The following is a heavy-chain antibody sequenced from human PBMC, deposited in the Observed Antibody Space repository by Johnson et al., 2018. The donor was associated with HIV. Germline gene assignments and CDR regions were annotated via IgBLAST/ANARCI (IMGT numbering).Heavy chain of an antibody. Sequence: MLLVESGGGLVQPGGSLRLSCAASGFTFGSYDMSWVRQAPGKGLEWVSSITMGGGSTHYTDSVKGRFTISRDNSKNTLYLQMNSLRAEDTAVYYCAKDRGLSAFDIWGQGTMVTVSS. V-gene: IGHV3-23*04. J-gene: IGHJ3*02. D-gene: IGHD3-10*01. CDR2: ITMGGGST. CDR3: AKDRGLSAFDI. CDR1: GFTFGSYD.